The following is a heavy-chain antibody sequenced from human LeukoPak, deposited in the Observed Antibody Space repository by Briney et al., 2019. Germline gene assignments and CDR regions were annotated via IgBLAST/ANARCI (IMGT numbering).Heavy chain of an antibody. V-gene: IGHV3-23*01. J-gene: IGHJ4*02. CDR2: ITSSGTYR. CDR3: ARDEDPYSISWCLFTC. CDR1: GFTFSSYA. Sequence: GGSLSLSCAASGFTFSSYAMSGVRQAPGKGLEWVSGITSSGTYRYYAGSVKGRFTISRDNSKDTLYLEMNSLRAEDTAIYYCARDEDPYSISWCLFTCWGQGTLVAVS. D-gene: IGHD6-13*01.